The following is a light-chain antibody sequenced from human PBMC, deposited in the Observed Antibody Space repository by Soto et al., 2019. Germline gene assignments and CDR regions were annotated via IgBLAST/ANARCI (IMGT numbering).Light chain of an antibody. J-gene: IGLJ1*01. CDR1: SSDVGNYNL. Sequence: QSALTQPASVSESPGQSITIPCTGTSSDVGNYNLVSWYQQYPGKAPKLMIYEVSKRPSGVSSRFSGSKSGNTASLTISGLQAEDEADYYCCSYAGDSDVFGTGTSSPS. CDR3: CSYAGDSDV. CDR2: EVS. V-gene: IGLV2-23*02.